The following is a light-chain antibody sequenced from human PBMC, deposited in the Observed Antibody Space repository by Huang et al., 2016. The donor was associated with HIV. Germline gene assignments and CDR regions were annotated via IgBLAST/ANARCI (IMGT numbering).Light chain of an antibody. CDR3: QQYNDWPPLT. J-gene: IGKJ4*01. CDR2: DAS. V-gene: IGKV3-15*01. CDR1: HSVDSD. Sequence: EIEMTQSPAILSVSPGERATLSCRASHSVDSDLAWYQKKPGQAPRRLIYDASTRATGISAKFNGTGSGTEFSLSITNLQSEDFAVYYCQQYNDWPPLTFGGGTKVEI.